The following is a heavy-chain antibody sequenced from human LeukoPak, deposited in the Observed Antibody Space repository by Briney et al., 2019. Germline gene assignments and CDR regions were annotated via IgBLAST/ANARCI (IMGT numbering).Heavy chain of an antibody. D-gene: IGHD5-18*01. J-gene: IGHJ4*02. CDR3: ARGDVDTAMAPGAHFDY. CDR2: INPNSGGT. V-gene: IGHV1-2*02. CDR1: GYTFTGYY. Sequence: ASVKVSCKASGYTFTGYYMHWVRQAPGQGLEWMGWINPNSGGTNYAQKFQGGVTMTRDTSISTAYMELSRLRSDDTAVYYCARGDVDTAMAPGAHFDYWGQGTLVSVSS.